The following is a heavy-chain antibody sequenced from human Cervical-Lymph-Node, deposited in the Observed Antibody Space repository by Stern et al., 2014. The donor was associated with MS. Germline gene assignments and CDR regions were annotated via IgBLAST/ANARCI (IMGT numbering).Heavy chain of an antibody. CDR3: ARGELKEGLVRGMDV. CDR2: VSPIFGTA. D-gene: IGHD1-26*01. V-gene: IGHV1-69*01. Sequence: VQLVQSGAEVKKPGSSGKVSCKASGGTFSSYAISWGLKAPGQRLEWMGGVSPIFGTATYAQKFPRRVTNTADGSLRTAYMELSSLRSEDTAVYYRARGELKEGLVRGMDVWGQGTPVTVSS. CDR1: GGTFSSYA. J-gene: IGHJ6*02.